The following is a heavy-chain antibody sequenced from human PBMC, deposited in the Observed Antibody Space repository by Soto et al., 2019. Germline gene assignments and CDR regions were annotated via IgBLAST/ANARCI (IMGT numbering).Heavy chain of an antibody. J-gene: IGHJ6*02. CDR1: GYSFTSYW. D-gene: IGHD1-20*01. Sequence: PGESLKISCKGSGYSFTSYWISWVRKMPGKGLEWMGRIDPSDSYTNYSPSFQGHVTISADKSISTAYLQWSSLKASDTAMYYCARHNRNYYYYGMDVWGQGTTVTVSS. CDR2: IDPSDSYT. CDR3: ARHNRNYYYYGMDV. V-gene: IGHV5-10-1*01.